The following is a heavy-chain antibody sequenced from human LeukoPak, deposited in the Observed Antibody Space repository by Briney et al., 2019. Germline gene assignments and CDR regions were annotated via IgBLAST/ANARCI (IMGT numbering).Heavy chain of an antibody. Sequence: ASVKVSCKASGYTFTSYDINWVRQATGQGLEWMGWMNPNSGTTGYAQKFQGRVTKTRNTSISTAYMELSSLRSEDTAVYYCLIDLTPLGEFELDYWGQGTLVTVSS. J-gene: IGHJ4*02. CDR2: MNPNSGTT. D-gene: IGHD3-16*01. CDR3: LIDLTPLGEFELDY. V-gene: IGHV1-8*01. CDR1: GYTFTSYD.